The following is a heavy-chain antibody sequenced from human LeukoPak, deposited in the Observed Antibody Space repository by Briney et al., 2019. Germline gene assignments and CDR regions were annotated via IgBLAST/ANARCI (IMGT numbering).Heavy chain of an antibody. CDR2: INPNSGGT. V-gene: IGHV1-2*02. CDR3: ALHDTIFGVVIGQYFDY. J-gene: IGHJ4*02. CDR1: GYTFTGYY. Sequence: GASVKVSCKASGYTFTGYYMHWVRQAPGQGLEWMGWINPNSGGTNYARKFQGRVTMTRDTSISTAYMELSRLRSDDTAVYYCALHDTIFGVVIGQYFDYWGQGTLVTVSS. D-gene: IGHD3-3*01.